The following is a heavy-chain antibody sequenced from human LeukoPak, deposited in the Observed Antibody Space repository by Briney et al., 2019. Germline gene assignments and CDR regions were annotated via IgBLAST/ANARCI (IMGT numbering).Heavy chain of an antibody. CDR3: ARANEKYYYYYMDV. J-gene: IGHJ6*03. CDR1: GFTFSSYS. V-gene: IGHV3-21*01. CDR2: ISSSSSYI. Sequence: GGSLRLSCAASGFTFSSYSMNWVRQAPGKGLEWVSSISSSSSYIYYADSVKGRFTISRDNAKNSLYLQMNSLRAEDTAVYYCARANEKYYYYYMDVWGKGPRSPSP.